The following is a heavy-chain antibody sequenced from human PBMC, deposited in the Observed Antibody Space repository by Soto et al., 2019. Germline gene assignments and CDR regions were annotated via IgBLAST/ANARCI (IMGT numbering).Heavy chain of an antibody. J-gene: IGHJ6*03. CDR3: ARSRITMVRGVMYYYYYYMDV. CDR1: GFTFSSYW. D-gene: IGHD3-10*01. V-gene: IGHV3-74*01. CDR2: INSDGSST. Sequence: EVQLVESGGGLVQPGGCLRLSCAASGFTFSSYWMHWVRQAPGKGLVWVSRINSDGSSTSYADSVKGRFTISRDNAKNTLYLQMNSLRAEDTAVYYCARSRITMVRGVMYYYYYYMDVWGKGTTVTVSS.